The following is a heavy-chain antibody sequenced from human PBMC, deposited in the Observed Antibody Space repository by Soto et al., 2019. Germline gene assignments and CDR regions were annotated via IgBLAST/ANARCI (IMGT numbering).Heavy chain of an antibody. CDR1: GGSFSGYY. CDR3: ARVRQWLVLGWFDP. CDR2: INHSGST. D-gene: IGHD6-19*01. V-gene: IGHV4-34*01. Sequence: SETLSLTCAVYGGSFSGYYWSWIRQPPGKGLEWIGEINHSGSTNYNPSLKSRVTISVDTSKNQFSLKLSSVTAADTAVYYCARVRQWLVLGWFDPGGQGTLVTVSS. J-gene: IGHJ5*02.